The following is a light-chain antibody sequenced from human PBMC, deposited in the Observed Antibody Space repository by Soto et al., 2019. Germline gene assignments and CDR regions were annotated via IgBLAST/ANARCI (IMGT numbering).Light chain of an antibody. CDR2: ATA. CDR3: QQAMRFPLT. V-gene: IGKV1-12*01. Sequence: DPQMTQSPSSVSASVGDRVTITCRASESITGWLGWYQQKSGEAPKLLIYATASLQSGVPSRFSGSGSGTDFTLTISSLQTEDFATYFCQQAMRFPLTFGGGTRVEMK. CDR1: ESITGW. J-gene: IGKJ4*01.